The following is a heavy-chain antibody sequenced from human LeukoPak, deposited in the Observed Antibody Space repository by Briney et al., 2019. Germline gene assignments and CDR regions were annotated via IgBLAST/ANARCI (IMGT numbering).Heavy chain of an antibody. CDR1: GFTFGDSA. Sequence: PGGSLRLSCTASGFTFGDSAMSWFRQAPGKGLEWVGFIRSKSYGGTIEYAASVKGRFTISREDSKSIAYLQMNSLKTEDTAVYYCTRGPPPPYYYDTSGYYYFQHWGQGTLVTVCS. J-gene: IGHJ1*01. CDR3: TRGPPPPYYYDTSGYYYFQH. D-gene: IGHD3-22*01. CDR2: IRSKSYGGTI. V-gene: IGHV3-49*03.